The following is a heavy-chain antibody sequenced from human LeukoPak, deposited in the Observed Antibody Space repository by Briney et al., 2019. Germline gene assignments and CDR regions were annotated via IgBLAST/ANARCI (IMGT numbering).Heavy chain of an antibody. V-gene: IGHV3-53*01. J-gene: IGHJ4*02. D-gene: IGHD4-23*01. CDR1: AFTVSNNY. CDR3: AGGYGGNYFDY. Sequence: GGSLRLSCAASAFTVSNNYMTWLRQAPGKGLEWVSTIYSSGDTYSADSVKGRFSVSRDNFDNMLFLQMNNLTGEDTAVYYCAGGYGGNYFDYWGQGTLVTVSS. CDR2: IYSSGDT.